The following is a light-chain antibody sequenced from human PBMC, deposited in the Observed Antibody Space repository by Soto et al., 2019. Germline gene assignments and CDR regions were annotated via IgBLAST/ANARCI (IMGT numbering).Light chain of an antibody. CDR1: QSVDSN. Sequence: EIVMTQSPATLSVSPGERATLSCRASQSVDSNLAWYQQKPGQAPRLLIFGASTRATGIPARFSGSGSGTDFTLTISSLQSEDFGVYLCQQYDNWPLTFGGGTKVEIK. CDR2: GAS. J-gene: IGKJ4*01. V-gene: IGKV3D-15*01. CDR3: QQYDNWPLT.